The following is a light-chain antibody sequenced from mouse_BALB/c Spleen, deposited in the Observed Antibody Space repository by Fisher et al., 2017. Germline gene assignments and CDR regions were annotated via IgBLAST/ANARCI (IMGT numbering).Light chain of an antibody. Sequence: IVITQTTAIMSASPGEKVTMTCSASSSVSYMYWYQQKPGSSPKLWIYSTSNLASGVPARFSGSGSGTSYSLTISSMEAEDVATYYCQQYSGYPLTFGAGTKLELK. J-gene: IGKJ5*01. CDR1: SSVSY. V-gene: IGKV4-61*01. CDR3: QQYSGYPLT. CDR2: STS.